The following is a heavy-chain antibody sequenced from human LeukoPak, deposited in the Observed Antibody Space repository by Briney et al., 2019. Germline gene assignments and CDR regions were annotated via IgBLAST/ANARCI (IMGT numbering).Heavy chain of an antibody. CDR3: ARERSPFDY. CDR1: DYSISSGYY. V-gene: IGHV4-38-2*02. D-gene: IGHD3-10*01. Sequence: SETLSLTCTVSDYSISSGYYWGWLRQSPRKGLEWIGSINHSGTTYYNPSLKSRVTISVDTSKNQFPLKLGSVTAADTATYYCARERSPFDYWGQGTRVTVSS. J-gene: IGHJ4*02. CDR2: INHSGTT.